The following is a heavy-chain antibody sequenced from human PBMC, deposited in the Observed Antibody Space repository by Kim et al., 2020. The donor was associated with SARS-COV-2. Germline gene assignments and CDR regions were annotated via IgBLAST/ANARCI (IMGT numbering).Heavy chain of an antibody. CDR3: ASLGPYYYDSSGYQDAFDI. D-gene: IGHD3-22*01. CDR1: GFTFSSYG. J-gene: IGHJ3*02. CDR2: ISYDGSNK. Sequence: GGSLRLSCAASGFTFSSYGMHWVRQAPGKGLEWVAVISYDGSNKYYADSVKGRFTISRDNSKNTLYLQMNSLRAEDTAVYYCASLGPYYYDSSGYQDAFDIWGQGTMVTVSS. V-gene: IGHV3-33*05.